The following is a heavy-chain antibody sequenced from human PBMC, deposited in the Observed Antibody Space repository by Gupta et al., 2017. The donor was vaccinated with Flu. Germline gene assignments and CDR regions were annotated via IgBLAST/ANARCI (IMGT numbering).Heavy chain of an antibody. CDR3: GGGQQQLATTHSSGWLRFDY. Sequence: EVQLVESGGGLVQPGRSLRLSCTASGFTFGDYAMSWFRPAPGKGLEWVGFIRSKAYGGTTEYAASVKGRFTIARDDSKSIAYLQRSSMKTEDTAVYYCGGGQQQLATTHSSGWLRFDYWGQGTLVTVSS. D-gene: IGHD6-19*01. CDR1: GFTFGDYA. CDR2: IRSKAYGGTT. J-gene: IGHJ4*02. V-gene: IGHV3-49*03.